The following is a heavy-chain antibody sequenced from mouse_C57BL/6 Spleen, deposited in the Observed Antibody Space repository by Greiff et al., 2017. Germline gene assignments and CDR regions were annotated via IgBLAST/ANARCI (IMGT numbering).Heavy chain of an antibody. V-gene: IGHV14-1*01. Sequence: VQLKQSGAELVRPGASVKLSCTASGFTFNDYYMHWVKQRPEQGLEWIGRIDPEDGDTAYAPKFQGKATMTADTSSNTAYLQLSSLTSEDTAVYYCTTPYYGSSYWYFDVWGTGTTVTVSS. CDR2: IDPEDGDT. D-gene: IGHD1-1*01. CDR1: GFTFNDYY. CDR3: TTPYYGSSYWYFDV. J-gene: IGHJ1*03.